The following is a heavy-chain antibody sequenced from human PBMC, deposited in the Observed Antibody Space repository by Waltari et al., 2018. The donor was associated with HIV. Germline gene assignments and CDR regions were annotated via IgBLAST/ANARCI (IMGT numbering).Heavy chain of an antibody. Sequence: QVQLQQWGAGLLKPSETLSLTCAVYGGSFSGYYWSWIRQPPGKGLEWIGEINHSGSTNYNPSLKSRVTISVDTSKNQFSLKLSSVTAADTAVYYCARGPWLSFWGQGTTVTVSS. CDR2: INHSGST. CDR3: ARGPWLSF. V-gene: IGHV4-34*01. J-gene: IGHJ6*02. CDR1: GGSFSGYY. D-gene: IGHD5-12*01.